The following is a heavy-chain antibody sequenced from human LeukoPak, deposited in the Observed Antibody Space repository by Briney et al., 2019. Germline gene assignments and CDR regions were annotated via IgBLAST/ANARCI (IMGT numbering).Heavy chain of an antibody. Sequence: GGPLRLSCAASGFTFSSYSMNWVRQAPGKGLEGVSSISSSSSYIYYADSVKGRFTISRDNAKNSLYLQMNSLRAEDTAVYYCARALITYYYGSGSYSNKGSFDYWGQGTLVTVSS. D-gene: IGHD3-10*01. CDR1: GFTFSSYS. J-gene: IGHJ4*02. V-gene: IGHV3-21*01. CDR3: ARALITYYYGSGSYSNKGSFDY. CDR2: ISSSSSYI.